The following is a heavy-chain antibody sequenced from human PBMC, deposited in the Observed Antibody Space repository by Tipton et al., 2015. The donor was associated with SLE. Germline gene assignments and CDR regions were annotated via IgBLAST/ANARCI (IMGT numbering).Heavy chain of an antibody. CDR3: ARHPGASFDF. V-gene: IGHV4-31*03. J-gene: IGHJ4*02. Sequence: TLSLTCTVSGGSIRSGDYYWSWIRQHPGKGLEWIGYIHDSGATFYNPSLRSRSAISVDTSQNQFSLRLTSATAAATAIYYCARHPGASFDFWGQGSLVTVSS. CDR1: GGSIRSGDYY. CDR2: IHDSGAT.